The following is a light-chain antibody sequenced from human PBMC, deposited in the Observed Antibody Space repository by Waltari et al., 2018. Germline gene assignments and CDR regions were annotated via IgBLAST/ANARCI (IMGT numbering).Light chain of an antibody. CDR1: QRRLHSNGNNY. CDR2: LGS. J-gene: IGKJ1*01. Sequence: VMTQSPVSLPVTPGEPASISCRSSQRRLHSNGNNYLDWYLQKPGQSPQLLIYLGSNRASGVPDRFSGSGSGTDFTLRINRVEAEDVGVYYCMQSLQALWTFGQGTKVEIK. V-gene: IGKV2-28*01. CDR3: MQSLQALWT.